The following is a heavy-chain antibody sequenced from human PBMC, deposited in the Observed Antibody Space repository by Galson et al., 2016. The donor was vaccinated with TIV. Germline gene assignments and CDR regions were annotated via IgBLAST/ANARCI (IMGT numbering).Heavy chain of an antibody. CDR2: ISDDGTKR. CDR1: GFVFSDYA. CDR3: ARDRSGYAYGYESAYFDL. J-gene: IGHJ2*01. D-gene: IGHD5-18*01. Sequence: SLRLSCAASGFVFSDYAIHWVRQAPGKGLEWVAVISDDGTKRYHTDSVRGRFSISRDNSDETVHLQMNSLRVEDSAMYYCARDRSGYAYGYESAYFDLWGRGTLVVVSS. V-gene: IGHV3-30*04.